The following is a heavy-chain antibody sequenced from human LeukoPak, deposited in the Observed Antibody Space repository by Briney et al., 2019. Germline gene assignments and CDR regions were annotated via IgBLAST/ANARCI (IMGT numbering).Heavy chain of an antibody. CDR1: GGSISSSSYY. CDR2: IYYSGST. J-gene: IGHJ6*04. Sequence: KPSETLSLTCTVSGGSISSSSYYWGWIRQPPGKGLEWIGSIYYSGSTYYNPSLKSRVTISVDTSKNQFSLKLSSVTAADTAVYYCARGPRYYYGSGSYMDVWGKGTTVTVSS. CDR3: ARGPRYYYGSGSYMDV. V-gene: IGHV4-39*07. D-gene: IGHD3-10*01.